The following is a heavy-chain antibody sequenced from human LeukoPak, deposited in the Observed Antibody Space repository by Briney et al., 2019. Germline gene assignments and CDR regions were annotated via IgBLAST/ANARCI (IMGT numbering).Heavy chain of an antibody. Sequence: SVKVSCKASGGTFSSYAISWVRQAPGQGLEWMGRIIPILGIANYAQKFQGRVTITADKSTSTAYMGLSSLRSEDTAVYYCARALPSRLRLRYYGMDVWGQGTTVTVSS. CDR2: IIPILGIA. J-gene: IGHJ6*02. V-gene: IGHV1-69*04. D-gene: IGHD4-17*01. CDR1: GGTFSSYA. CDR3: ARALPSRLRLRYYGMDV.